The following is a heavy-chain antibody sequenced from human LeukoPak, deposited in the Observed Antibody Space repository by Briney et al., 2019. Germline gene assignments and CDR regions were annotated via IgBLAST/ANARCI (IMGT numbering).Heavy chain of an antibody. J-gene: IGHJ6*02. CDR1: GFTFSSYA. CDR3: AKDLEYQLLWPDYYYGMDV. Sequence: GGSLRLSCAASGFTFSSYAMSWVRQAPGKGLEWVSAISGSGGSTCYADSVKGRFTISRDNSKNTLYLQMNSLRAEDTAVYYCAKDLEYQLLWPDYYYGMDVWGQGTTVTVSS. D-gene: IGHD2-2*01. V-gene: IGHV3-23*01. CDR2: ISGSGGST.